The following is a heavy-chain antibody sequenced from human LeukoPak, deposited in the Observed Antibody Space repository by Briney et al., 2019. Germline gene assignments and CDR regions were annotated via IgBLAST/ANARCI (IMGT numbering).Heavy chain of an antibody. D-gene: IGHD4-23*01. Sequence: SETLSLTCTVSSGSISSYYWSWLRQPPGKGLEWIGYIYYSGSTNYNPSLKSRVTISVDTSKNQFSLKLSSVTAADTAVYYCARETVVRGFDFWGQGTLVTVSS. CDR3: ARETVVRGFDF. V-gene: IGHV4-59*01. J-gene: IGHJ4*02. CDR1: SGSISSYY. CDR2: IYYSGST.